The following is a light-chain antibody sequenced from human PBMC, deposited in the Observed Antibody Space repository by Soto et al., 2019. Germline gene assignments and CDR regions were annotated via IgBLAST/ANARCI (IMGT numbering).Light chain of an antibody. CDR3: QQYNKWPLT. J-gene: IGKJ4*01. Sequence: EIVMTQSPATLSESPGESATLSCRASQSVSSNLAWYQQKPGQAPRLLIYGASTRATGIPARFSGSGSGTEFTLTISSLQSEDFELYYCQQYNKWPLTFGGGTKVEIK. V-gene: IGKV3-15*01. CDR2: GAS. CDR1: QSVSSN.